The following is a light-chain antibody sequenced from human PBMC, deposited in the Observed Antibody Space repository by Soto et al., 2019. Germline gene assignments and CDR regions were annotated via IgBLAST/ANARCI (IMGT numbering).Light chain of an antibody. CDR3: SSYVGSNNFV. J-gene: IGLJ1*01. V-gene: IGLV2-8*01. CDR2: EVS. CDR1: SSDVGGYNY. Sequence: QSALTQPPSASGSPGQSVTISCTGTSSDVGGYNYVFWYQQHPGKAPKLIIYEVSKRPSGVPDRFSGSKSGNTASLTVSGLQAEDEADYYCSSYVGSNNFVFGSATKVTVL.